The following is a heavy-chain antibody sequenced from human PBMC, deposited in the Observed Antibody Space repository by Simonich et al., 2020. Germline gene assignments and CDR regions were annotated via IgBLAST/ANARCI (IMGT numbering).Heavy chain of an antibody. Sequence: EVPLVESGGGLVQPGRSLRLSCAASGFTFDDYAIHWVRQVHGKGLEWVSGISWNRGSIGYADSGKGRFNSSRDNSKNSLYLQMNSLRAEDTALYYCAKDGGYCTNGVCYYFDYWGQGTLVTVSS. V-gene: IGHV3-9*01. CDR3: AKDGGYCTNGVCYYFDY. CDR1: GFTFDDYA. J-gene: IGHJ4*02. CDR2: ISWNRGSI. D-gene: IGHD2-8*01.